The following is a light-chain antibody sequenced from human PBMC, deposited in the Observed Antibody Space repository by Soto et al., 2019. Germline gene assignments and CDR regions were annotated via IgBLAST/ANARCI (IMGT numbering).Light chain of an antibody. CDR2: KAS. CDR3: QQHSSSSPYT. Sequence: DIQMTQSPSTLSASVGDRVTITCRASQSISSLLAWYQQKPGKAPNLLIYKASTLGSGVPTRFSGGGSGTEFTLTISSLQPDDFATYYCQQHSSSSPYTFGQGTKLEIK. J-gene: IGKJ2*01. V-gene: IGKV1-5*03. CDR1: QSISSL.